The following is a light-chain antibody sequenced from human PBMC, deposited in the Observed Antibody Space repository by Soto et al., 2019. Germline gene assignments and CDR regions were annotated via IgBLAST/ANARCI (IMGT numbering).Light chain of an antibody. CDR1: QSVSSN. Sequence: EIVMTQSPATLSVSPGERSTLSCMASQSVSSNLAWYQQKPGQAPRLLIYGASSRATGITDRFSGSGSGTDFTLTISRLEPEDFAVYYCQQYGSSPLTFGGGTKVDIK. CDR3: QQYGSSPLT. CDR2: GAS. J-gene: IGKJ4*01. V-gene: IGKV3-20*01.